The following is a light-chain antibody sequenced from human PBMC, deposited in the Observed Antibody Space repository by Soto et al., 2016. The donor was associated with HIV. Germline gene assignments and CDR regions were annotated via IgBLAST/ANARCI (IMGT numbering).Light chain of an antibody. CDR1: TLGVKV. Sequence: SYVLTQPPSVSVAPGKTATITCGERTLGVKVVHWFQQKPGQAPVLVVYDDSDRPSGIPERFSGSNSGNTATLTISRVEAGDEADYYCQVWDSSSDHVVFGGGTKLTVL. J-gene: IGLJ2*01. V-gene: IGLV3-21*03. CDR3: QVWDSSSDHVV. CDR2: DDS.